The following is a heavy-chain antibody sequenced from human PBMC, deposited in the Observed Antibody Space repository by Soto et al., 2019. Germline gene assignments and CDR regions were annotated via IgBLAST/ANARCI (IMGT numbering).Heavy chain of an antibody. V-gene: IGHV3-30*18. D-gene: IGHD3-16*02. J-gene: IGHJ4*02. CDR3: AKDLITVGGVVGRIDY. CDR1: GFTFSSFA. CDR2: ISYDGSDK. Sequence: QVHLVASGGGVVQPGRSLRLSCAASGFTFSSFAMHWVRQAPGKGLERVAFISYDGSDKYDADSVKGRFTFSRDTSKNTLYLQMTSLRAEDTAVYYCAKDLITVGGVVGRIDYWGQGTLVTVSS.